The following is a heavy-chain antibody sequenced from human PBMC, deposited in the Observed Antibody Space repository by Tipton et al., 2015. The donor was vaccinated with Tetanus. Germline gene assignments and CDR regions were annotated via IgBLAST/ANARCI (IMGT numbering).Heavy chain of an antibody. CDR1: GFTFSRSG. D-gene: IGHD6-19*01. CDR3: ARDVGSGWAIGGWFGP. V-gene: IGHV3-33*01. Sequence: SGFTFSRSGMHWVRQAPGKGLEWVAIVWNDGSTEYYADSVKGRFTISRDNSKNTVSLQMNSLRAGDTAVYYCARDVGSGWAIGGWFGPWGQGTLVTVSS. CDR2: VWNDGSTE. J-gene: IGHJ5*02.